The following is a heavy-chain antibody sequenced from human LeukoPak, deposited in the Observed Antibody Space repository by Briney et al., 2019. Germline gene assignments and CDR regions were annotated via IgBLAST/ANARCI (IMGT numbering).Heavy chain of an antibody. V-gene: IGHV1-69*06. J-gene: IGHJ6*03. CDR2: IIPIFGTA. Sequence: ASVKVSCKASGGTFSSYAISWVRQAPGQGLEWMGGIIPIFGTANYAQKFRGRVTITAGKSTRTAYMELSSLRSEDTAVYYCARNPEGSYAYYYYYYMDVWGKGTTVTVSS. CDR1: GGTFSSYA. D-gene: IGHD3-16*01. CDR3: ARNPEGSYAYYYYYYMDV.